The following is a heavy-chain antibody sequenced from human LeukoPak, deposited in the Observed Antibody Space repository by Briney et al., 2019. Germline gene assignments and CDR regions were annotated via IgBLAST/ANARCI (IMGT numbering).Heavy chain of an antibody. J-gene: IGHJ4*02. CDR2: NYSGGST. Sequence: GGSLRLSCAASGFTVSSNYMSWVRQAPGKGLEWVSVNYSGGSTYYADSVKGRFTISRDNSKNTLYLQMNSLRAEDTAVYYCARATYYYDSSGYYVFYFDNWGQGTLVTVSS. CDR3: ARATYYYDSSGYYVFYFDN. D-gene: IGHD3-22*01. CDR1: GFTVSSNY. V-gene: IGHV3-53*01.